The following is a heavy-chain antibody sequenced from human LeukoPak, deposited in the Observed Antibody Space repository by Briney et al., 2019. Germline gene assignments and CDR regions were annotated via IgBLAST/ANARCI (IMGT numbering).Heavy chain of an antibody. CDR3: ARHPSADPAYFFDY. J-gene: IGHJ4*02. CDR2: VSYSGTT. CDR1: GGSFNRYY. D-gene: IGHD3-9*01. Sequence: PSETLSLTCTVSGGSFNRYYWSWIRQPPGKGLEWIGFVSYSGTTDYNPSLKSRVTISKDTSKSQLSLKLISVTAADTAVYYCARHPSADPAYFFDYWGQGTLVTVSS. V-gene: IGHV4-59*08.